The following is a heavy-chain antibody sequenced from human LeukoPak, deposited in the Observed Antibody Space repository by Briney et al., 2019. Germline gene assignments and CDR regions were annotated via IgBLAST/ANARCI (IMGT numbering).Heavy chain of an antibody. Sequence: AETLSLTCTVSGDSIGTYYGRWLRQSPGKGLEGLGNVDGGGRTNYNPSLKSRVTISEDTSNNQCSLKLTSVTAADTAVYYCAREAMAVGFARFPIFNYWGQGTLVTVSS. CDR2: VDGGGRT. V-gene: IGHV4-59*01. CDR3: AREAMAVGFARFPIFNY. D-gene: IGHD3-3*01. CDR1: GDSIGTYY. J-gene: IGHJ4*02.